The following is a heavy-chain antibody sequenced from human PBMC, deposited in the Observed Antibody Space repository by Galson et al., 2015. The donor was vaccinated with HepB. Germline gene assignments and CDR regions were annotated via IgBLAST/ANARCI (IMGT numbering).Heavy chain of an antibody. D-gene: IGHD2-15*01. Sequence: QSGAEVKKPGASVKVSCKISGYTFSTYSVTWVRQAPGQGLEWMGWISAYNRKTNYAQKFQGRVSMTTDTSTSTVYMELRRLRSDDTAIYYCARGALVVGVAATLNNWFDPWGQGTLVTVSS. V-gene: IGHV1-18*01. CDR1: GYTFSTYS. J-gene: IGHJ5*02. CDR3: ARGALVVGVAATLNNWFDP. CDR2: ISAYNRKT.